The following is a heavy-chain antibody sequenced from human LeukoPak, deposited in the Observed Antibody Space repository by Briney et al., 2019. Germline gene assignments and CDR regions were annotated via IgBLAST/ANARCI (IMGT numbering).Heavy chain of an antibody. CDR3: ATDGYCSGGSCNSYDN. D-gene: IGHD2-15*01. CDR1: GLTFSNAW. V-gene: IGHV3-15*01. Sequence: GGSLRLSCAASGLTFSNAWVTWVRQAPGKGLEWVGREKIKTDGGTTDYGAPVKGRFSISRDDSKSTLYLQMNSLKTEDTAVYYCATDGYCSGGSCNSYDNWGQGTLVTVSS. CDR2: EKIKTDGGTT. J-gene: IGHJ4*02.